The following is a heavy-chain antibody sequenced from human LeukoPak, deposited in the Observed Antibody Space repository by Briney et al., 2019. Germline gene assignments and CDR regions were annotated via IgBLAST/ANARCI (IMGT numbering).Heavy chain of an antibody. CDR1: GFTFSSYG. Sequence: PGGSLRLSCAASGFTFSSYGMHWVRQAPGKGLEWVAVISYDGSNKYYADSVKGRFTISRDNSKNTLYLQMNSLRAEDTAVYYCAKDGDIVVVVAAYEGYFDYWGQGTLVTVSS. CDR2: ISYDGSNK. V-gene: IGHV3-30*18. J-gene: IGHJ4*02. D-gene: IGHD2-15*01. CDR3: AKDGDIVVVVAAYEGYFDY.